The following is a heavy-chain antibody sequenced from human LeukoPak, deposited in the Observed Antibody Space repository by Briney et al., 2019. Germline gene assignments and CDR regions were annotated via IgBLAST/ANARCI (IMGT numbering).Heavy chain of an antibody. CDR1: GFTFSSYA. CDR3: AKLPGYYDFWSGYYRETIFDY. D-gene: IGHD3-3*01. J-gene: IGHJ4*02. V-gene: IGHV3-23*01. CDR2: ISGSGGST. Sequence: TGGSLRLSCAASGFTFSSYAMSWVRQAPGKGLEWVSAISGSGGSTYYADSVKGRFTISRDNSKNALYLQMNSLRAEDTAVYYCAKLPGYYDFWSGYYRETIFDYWGQGTLVTVSS.